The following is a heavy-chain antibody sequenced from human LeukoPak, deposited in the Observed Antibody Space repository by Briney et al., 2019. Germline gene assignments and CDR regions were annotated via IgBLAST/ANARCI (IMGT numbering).Heavy chain of an antibody. V-gene: IGHV5-51*01. Sequence: GESLKISCKGSGYSFTSYWIGWVRQMPGKGLEWMGIIYPRDSDTRYSPSFQGQVTISADKSISTAYLQWSSLKASDTAMYYCARRYGCSSTSCYTSALDYWGQGTLVTVSS. CDR2: IYPRDSDT. J-gene: IGHJ4*02. CDR3: ARRYGCSSTSCYTSALDY. D-gene: IGHD2-2*02. CDR1: GYSFTSYW.